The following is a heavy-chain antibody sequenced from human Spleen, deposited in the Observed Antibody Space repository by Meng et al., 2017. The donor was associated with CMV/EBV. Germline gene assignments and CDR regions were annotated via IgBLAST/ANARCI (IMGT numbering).Heavy chain of an antibody. CDR3: AKTGSGWFTDY. D-gene: IGHD6-19*01. Sequence: GESLKISCAASGFTFRNYALHWVRQAPGKGLEWVSSISGRGDSTYYSDSVKGRFTISRDNSKHTLSLQMNTLRPEDTAVYFCAKTGSGWFTDYWGQGTLVTVSS. CDR1: GFTFRNYA. J-gene: IGHJ4*02. CDR2: ISGRGDST. V-gene: IGHV3-NL1*01.